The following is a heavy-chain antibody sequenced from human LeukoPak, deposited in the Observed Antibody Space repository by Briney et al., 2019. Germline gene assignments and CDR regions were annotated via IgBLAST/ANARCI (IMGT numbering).Heavy chain of an antibody. Sequence: SETLSLTCAVYGGSFSGYYWSWIRQPPGKGLEWIGEINHSGGTNYNPSLKSRVTISVDTSKNQFSLKLSSVTAADTAVYYCARALNKGTIRGRYWYFDLWGRGTLVTVSS. CDR3: ARALNKGTIRGRYWYFDL. D-gene: IGHD1/OR15-1a*01. CDR2: INHSGGT. CDR1: GGSFSGYY. V-gene: IGHV4-34*01. J-gene: IGHJ2*01.